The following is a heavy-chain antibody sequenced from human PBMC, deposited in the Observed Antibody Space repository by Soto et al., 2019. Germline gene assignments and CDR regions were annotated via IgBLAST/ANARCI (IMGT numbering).Heavy chain of an antibody. V-gene: IGHV1-69*13. Sequence: ASVKVSCKASGGTFSSYAISWVRQAPGQGLEWMGGIIPIFGTANYAQKFQGRVTITADESTSTAYMELSSLRSEDTAVYYCARASLGYFDSLPEYNWFDPWGQGTRVTFSS. CDR3: ARASLGYFDSLPEYNWFDP. CDR1: GGTFSSYA. D-gene: IGHD3-9*01. J-gene: IGHJ5*02. CDR2: IIPIFGTA.